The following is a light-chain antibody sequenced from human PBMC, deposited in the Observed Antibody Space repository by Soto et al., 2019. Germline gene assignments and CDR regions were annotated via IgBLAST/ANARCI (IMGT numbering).Light chain of an antibody. V-gene: IGLV2-14*03. CDR3: SSYTRSSALVVV. Sequence: QSVLTQPASVSGSPGQSITISCTGTSSDVGGYNYVSWYQQHPGKAPKLMIYDVNNRPSGVSNRFSGSKSGNTASLTISGLQAEDEADYYCSSYTRSSALVVVFGGGTQLTVL. J-gene: IGLJ2*01. CDR2: DVN. CDR1: SSDVGGYNY.